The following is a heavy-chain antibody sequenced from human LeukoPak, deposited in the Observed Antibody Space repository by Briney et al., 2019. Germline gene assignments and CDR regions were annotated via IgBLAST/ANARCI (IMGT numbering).Heavy chain of an antibody. CDR1: GFTFSDHY. CDR3: ARDWKTNSFDY. Sequence: AGGSLRLSCEVSGFTFSDHYMSWIRQAPGKRLEWVSYISSGSTYTNYADSVEGRFTISRDNAKNSLYLQMDSLRAEDTAIYYCARDWKTNSFDYWGQGTLVTVSS. CDR2: ISSGSTYT. J-gene: IGHJ4*02. V-gene: IGHV3-11*06. D-gene: IGHD1-1*01.